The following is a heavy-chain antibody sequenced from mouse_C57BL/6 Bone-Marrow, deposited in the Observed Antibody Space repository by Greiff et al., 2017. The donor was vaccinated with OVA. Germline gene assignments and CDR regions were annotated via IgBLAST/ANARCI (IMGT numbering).Heavy chain of an antibody. V-gene: IGHV1-75*01. Sequence: VLLQQSGPELVKPGASVKISCKASGYTFTGYYMHWVKQRPGQGLEWIGWIIPGSGSTNYNEKFKDKATFTVDKSSSTAYMLLSSLTSEDSAVYYCARERWLRPDYGGQGTALTVSS. CDR3: ARERWLRPDY. CDR1: GYTFTGYY. D-gene: IGHD2-2*01. J-gene: IGHJ2*01. CDR2: IIPGSGST.